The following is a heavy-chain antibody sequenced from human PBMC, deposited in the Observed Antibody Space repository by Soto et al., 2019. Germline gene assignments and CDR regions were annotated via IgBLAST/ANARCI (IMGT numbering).Heavy chain of an antibody. Sequence: SETLSLTCTVSGGSISSSSYYWGWIRQPPGKGLEWIGCIHYSGSTYYNPSLRSRVTSSVDTSKNQFSLKVTSVTAADTAVYYCARRLFTSTRPSYFDYWGQGTPVTVSS. J-gene: IGHJ4*02. D-gene: IGHD2-2*01. V-gene: IGHV4-39*01. CDR1: GGSISSSSYY. CDR2: IHYSGST. CDR3: ARRLFTSTRPSYFDY.